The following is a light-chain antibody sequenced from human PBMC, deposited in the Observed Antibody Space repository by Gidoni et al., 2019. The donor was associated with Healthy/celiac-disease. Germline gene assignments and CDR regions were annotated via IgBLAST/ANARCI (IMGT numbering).Light chain of an antibody. CDR3: CSYAGSSTWV. V-gene: IGLV2-23*01. J-gene: IGLJ3*02. CDR1: SSDVGSYNL. CDR2: EGS. Sequence: HSALTQPASVSGSPGQSITIPCTGTSSDVGSYNLVSWYQQHPGKAPKLMIYEGSKRPSGVSTRFSGSKSGNTASLTISGLHAEDEAYYYCCSYAGSSTWVFGGGTKLTVL.